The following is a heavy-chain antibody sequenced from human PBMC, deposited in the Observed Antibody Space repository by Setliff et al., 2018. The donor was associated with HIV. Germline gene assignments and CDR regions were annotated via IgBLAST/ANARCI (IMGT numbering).Heavy chain of an antibody. CDR3: ARLRGRIVVPSAMPS. Sequence: SVKVSCKASGGTFSTYAISWVRQAPGRGLEWVGGIIPTLGVAHNAQKFQGRVTITVDKSTNTAFMELSSLRSEDTAVYYCARLRGRIVVPSAMPSWGQGTLVTVSS. CDR2: IIPTLGVA. D-gene: IGHD2-2*01. V-gene: IGHV1-69*10. J-gene: IGHJ5*02. CDR1: GGTFSTYA.